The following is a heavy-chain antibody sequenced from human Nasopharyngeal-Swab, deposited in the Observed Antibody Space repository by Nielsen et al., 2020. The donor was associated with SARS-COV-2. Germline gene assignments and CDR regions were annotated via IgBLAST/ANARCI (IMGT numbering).Heavy chain of an antibody. CDR1: GYTFTSYA. CDR2: INAGNGNT. V-gene: IGHV1-3*01. Sequence: ASVKVSCKASGYTFTSYAMHWVRQAPGQRLEWMGWINAGNGNTKYSQKFQGRVTMTRDTSTSTVYMELSSLRSEDTAVYYCAVLEDGLTLDDAFDIWGQRTMVTVSS. J-gene: IGHJ3*02. D-gene: IGHD5-24*01. CDR3: AVLEDGLTLDDAFDI.